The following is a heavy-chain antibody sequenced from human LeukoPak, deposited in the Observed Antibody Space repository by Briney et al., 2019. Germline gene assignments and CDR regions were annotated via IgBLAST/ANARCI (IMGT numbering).Heavy chain of an antibody. CDR1: GGSISSGGYY. J-gene: IGHJ4*02. D-gene: IGHD4-4*01. V-gene: IGHV4-31*03. CDR2: IYYSGST. CDR3: ARAYSNYGTPVSGGYYFDY. Sequence: SGTLSLTCTVSGGSISSGGYYWSWIRQYPGKGLEWIGYIYYSGSTYYNPSLKSRVTISVDTSKNQFSLKLSSVTAADTAVYYSARAYSNYGTPVSGGYYFDYWGQGTLVTVSS.